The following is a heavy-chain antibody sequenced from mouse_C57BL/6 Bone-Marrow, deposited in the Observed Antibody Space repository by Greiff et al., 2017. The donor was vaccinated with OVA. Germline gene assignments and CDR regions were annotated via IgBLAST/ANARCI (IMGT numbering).Heavy chain of an antibody. Sequence: EVKLQQSGPELVKPGASVKISCKASGYTFTDYYMNWVKQSHGKSLEWIGDINPNNGGTSYNQKFKGKATLTVDKSSSTAYMALRSLTSEDSAVYYCALYYYGSSYWYFDVWGTGTTVTVSS. CDR2: INPNNGGT. J-gene: IGHJ1*03. V-gene: IGHV1-26*01. CDR1: GYTFTDYY. CDR3: ALYYYGSSYWYFDV. D-gene: IGHD1-1*01.